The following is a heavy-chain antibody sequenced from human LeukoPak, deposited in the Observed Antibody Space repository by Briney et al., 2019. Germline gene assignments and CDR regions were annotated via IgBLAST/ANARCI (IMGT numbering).Heavy chain of an antibody. J-gene: IGHJ4*02. Sequence: GGSLRLSXAASGFTFVSYWMHWVRQAPGKGLVWVSRINGYGSSTDFADSVKGRFTISRDNAKNTLYLQMNSLRAEDTAVYYCARDAPGNTALDYWGQGTLVTVSS. D-gene: IGHD5-18*01. CDR1: GFTFVSYW. V-gene: IGHV3-74*01. CDR3: ARDAPGNTALDY. CDR2: INGYGSST.